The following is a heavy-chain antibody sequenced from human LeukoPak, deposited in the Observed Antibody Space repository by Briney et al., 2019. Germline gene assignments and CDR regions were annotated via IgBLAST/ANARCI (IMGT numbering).Heavy chain of an antibody. CDR1: GGSISSYY. V-gene: IGHV4-59*01. D-gene: IGHD2-2*02. Sequence: PSETLSLTCTVSGGSISSYYWSWIRQPPGKGLEWIGYIYYSGSTNYNPSLKSRVTISVDTSKNQFSLKLSSVTAADTAVYYCARTVPAAIAWFDPWGQGTLATVSS. J-gene: IGHJ5*02. CDR2: IYYSGST. CDR3: ARTVPAAIAWFDP.